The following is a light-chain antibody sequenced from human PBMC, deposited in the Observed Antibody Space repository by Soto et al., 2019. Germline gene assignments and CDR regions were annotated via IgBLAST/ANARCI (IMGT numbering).Light chain of an antibody. J-gene: IGLJ1*01. CDR1: SSDVGSYNL. Sequence: QSALTQPASVSGSPGRSITIYCTGTSSDVGSYNLVSWYQQHPGKAPKLMIYEVSKRPSGVSNRFSGSKSGNTASLTISGLQAEDEADYYCCSYAGSSTYVFGTGTKVTVL. CDR2: EVS. CDR3: CSYAGSSTYV. V-gene: IGLV2-23*02.